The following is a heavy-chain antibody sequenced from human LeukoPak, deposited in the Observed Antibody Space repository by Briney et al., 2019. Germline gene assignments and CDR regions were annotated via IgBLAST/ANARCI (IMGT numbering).Heavy chain of an antibody. D-gene: IGHD3-9*01. CDR1: GGSFSGYY. V-gene: IGHV4-34*01. J-gene: IGHJ6*03. CDR3: ARERSYFDWLHRSIYYYYMDV. Sequence: SETLSLTCAVYGGSFSGYYWSWIRQPPGKGLEWIGEINHSGSTNYNPSLKSRVTISVDTSKNQFSLKLSSVTAADTAVYYCARERSYFDWLHRSIYYYYMDVWGKETTVTVSS. CDR2: INHSGST.